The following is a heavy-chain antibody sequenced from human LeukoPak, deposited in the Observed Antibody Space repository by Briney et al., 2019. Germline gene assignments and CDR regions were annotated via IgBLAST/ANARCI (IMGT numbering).Heavy chain of an antibody. D-gene: IGHD3-22*01. J-gene: IGHJ2*01. Sequence: SETLSLTCTVSGGSIGTYSWNWIRQPPGKGLEWIGYIYYSGSANYNPSLKSRVTMSVDTSEDQFSLRLSSVTAADTAVYYCARHNAYYDSGGYPNWYFDLWGRGTLVTVSS. CDR1: GGSIGTYS. CDR3: ARHNAYYDSGGYPNWYFDL. CDR2: IYYSGSA. V-gene: IGHV4-59*08.